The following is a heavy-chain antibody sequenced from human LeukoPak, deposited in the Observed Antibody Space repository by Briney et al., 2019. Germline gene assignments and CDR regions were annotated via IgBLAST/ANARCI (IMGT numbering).Heavy chain of an antibody. J-gene: IGHJ4*02. CDR1: GYTFSGYY. CDR2: NSNSGGT. V-gene: IGHV1-2*02. Sequence: ASVKVSCKASGYTFSGYYMHWVRQAPGQGLEWMGWNSNSGGTKYAQKFQGRVTVTRDTSISTAYMELTSLKSDDTAVYYCARDLAGDGLSYFDYWGQGTLVTVSS. CDR3: ARDLAGDGLSYFDY. D-gene: IGHD6-19*01.